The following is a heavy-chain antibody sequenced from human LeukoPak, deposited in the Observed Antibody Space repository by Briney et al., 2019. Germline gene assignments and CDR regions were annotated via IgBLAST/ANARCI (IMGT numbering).Heavy chain of an antibody. J-gene: IGHJ6*02. V-gene: IGHV1-69*13. D-gene: IGHD3-3*01. CDR3: ARGRVLRFLEWLFSGMDV. CDR2: IIPIFGTA. Sequence: ASVKVSCKASGGTFSSYAISWVRQAPGQGLEWMGGIIPIFGTANYAQKFQGRVTITADESTSTAYMELSSLRSEDTAVYYCARGRVLRFLEWLFSGMDVWGQGTTVTVSS. CDR1: GGTFSSYA.